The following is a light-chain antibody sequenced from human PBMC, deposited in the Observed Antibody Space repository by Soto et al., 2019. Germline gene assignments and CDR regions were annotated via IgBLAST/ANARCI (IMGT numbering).Light chain of an antibody. V-gene: IGLV2-14*01. CDR1: SSDVGGSNY. J-gene: IGLJ1*01. CDR2: EVT. Sequence: QSALTQPASVSGYPGQSITISCTGTSSDVGGSNYVSWYRQYPGKVPKLLIHEVTNRPSGVSNRFSGSKSGNTASLTISGLQAEDEADYSCTSSTTDSLYVFGTGTKLTVL. CDR3: TSSTTDSLYV.